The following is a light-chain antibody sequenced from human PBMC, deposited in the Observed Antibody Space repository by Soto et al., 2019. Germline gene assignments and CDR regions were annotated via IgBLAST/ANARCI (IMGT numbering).Light chain of an antibody. CDR1: NNDVGFYNY. Sequence: QSALTQPRSVSGSPGPSVTISCTGTNNDVGFYNYVSWYQQQLGKAPQLLIYDVNKRPSGVPPRFSGSKSANTASLTISGLQAADEADYYCNSYAGGLVLFGGGTKLTVL. J-gene: IGLJ2*01. V-gene: IGLV2-11*01. CDR3: NSYAGGLVL. CDR2: DVN.